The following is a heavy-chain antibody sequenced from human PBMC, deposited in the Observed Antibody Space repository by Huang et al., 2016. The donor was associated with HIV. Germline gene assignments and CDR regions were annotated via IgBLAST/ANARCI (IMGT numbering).Heavy chain of an antibody. J-gene: IGHJ3*02. CDR2: NKHSGST. V-gene: IGHV4-34*01. CDR1: GGSLSGDY. D-gene: IGHD3-22*01. Sequence: QVQLHQWGAGLLKPSETLSLTCAVYGGSLSGDYWSWIRQPPGKGLEWIGENKHSGSTNYNPSIKSGVSGSVDMSKNQFSLKLSSVIAADTAMYYCARKYDSSGYDAFDIWGQGTMVIVSS. CDR3: ARKYDSSGYDAFDI.